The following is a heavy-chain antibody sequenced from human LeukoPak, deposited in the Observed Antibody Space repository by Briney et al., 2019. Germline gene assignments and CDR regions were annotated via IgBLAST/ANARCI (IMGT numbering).Heavy chain of an antibody. J-gene: IGHJ4*02. CDR1: GFTFSSYA. Sequence: PGGSLRLSCADSGFTFSSYAMHRVRQAPGKGLEYVSAISSNGGSTYYANSVKGRFTLSRDNSKNTLYLQMGSLRAEDMAVYYCARYSGNGYNILRYWGQGTLVTVSS. CDR3: ARYSGNGYNILRY. D-gene: IGHD5-24*01. CDR2: ISSNGGST. V-gene: IGHV3-64*01.